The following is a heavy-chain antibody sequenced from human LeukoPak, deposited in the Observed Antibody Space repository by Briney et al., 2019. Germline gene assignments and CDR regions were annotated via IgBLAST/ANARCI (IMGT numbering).Heavy chain of an antibody. J-gene: IGHJ6*03. V-gene: IGHV4-39*07. CDR3: ARAVGSGSFQTYYYYMDV. Sequence: SETLSLTCTVSGGSISTSNYYWGWIRQPPGKGLEWIGNIFYSGSTCYSPSLRSRVTISLDTSRNQFSLKLSSVTAADTAVYYCARAVGSGSFQTYYYYMDVWGKGTTVTISS. CDR1: GGSISTSNYY. D-gene: IGHD3-10*01. CDR2: IFYSGST.